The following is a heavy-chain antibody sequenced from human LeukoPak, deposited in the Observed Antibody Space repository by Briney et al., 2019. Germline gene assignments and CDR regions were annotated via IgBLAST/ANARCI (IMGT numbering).Heavy chain of an antibody. Sequence: SETLSLTCIVSGGSVSSGRYYWSWIRQPPGRGLEWIGYIYDSGSTNYNPSLKSRVTISVDTSKNQFSLKLSSVTAADTAVYYCARSVGGYFSSTSCYFDYWGQGTLVTVSS. CDR3: ARSVGGYFSSTSCYFDY. CDR2: IYDSGST. D-gene: IGHD2-2*01. CDR1: GGSVSSGRYY. V-gene: IGHV4-61*01. J-gene: IGHJ4*02.